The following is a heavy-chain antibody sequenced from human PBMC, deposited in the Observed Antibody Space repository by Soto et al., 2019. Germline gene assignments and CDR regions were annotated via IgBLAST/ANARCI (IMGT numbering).Heavy chain of an antibody. CDR1: GFTFSSYG. V-gene: IGHV3-33*01. CDR2: TWYDGSNK. J-gene: IGHJ4*02. D-gene: IGHD3-22*01. Sequence: QVQLVESGGGVVQPGRSLRLSCAASGFTFSSYGMHWVRQAPGKGLEWVAVTWYDGSNKYYADSVKGRFTISRDNSKNTLYLQMNSLSAEDTAVYYCARSWHYYDSSGYYYWGQGTLVTVSS. CDR3: ARSWHYYDSSGYYY.